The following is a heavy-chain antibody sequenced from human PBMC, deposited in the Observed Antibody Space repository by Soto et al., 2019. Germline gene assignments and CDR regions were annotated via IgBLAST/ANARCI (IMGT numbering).Heavy chain of an antibody. Sequence: VASVKVSCKASGDTFASFGFSWVRQAPGQGLEWLGWISAYNGNTHYAQKVRDRVTLTTDTSTNTAYMELRSLTSDDTAVYYCARDQESITDRILQYWGQGTRVTFSS. CDR1: GDTFASFG. J-gene: IGHJ4*02. CDR3: ARDQESITDRILQY. V-gene: IGHV1-18*01. D-gene: IGHD3-10*01. CDR2: ISAYNGNT.